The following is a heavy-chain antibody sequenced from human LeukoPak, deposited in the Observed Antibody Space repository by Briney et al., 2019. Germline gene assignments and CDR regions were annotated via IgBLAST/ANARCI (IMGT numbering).Heavy chain of an antibody. J-gene: IGHJ6*02. CDR2: ISYDGTDQ. CDR1: GFNFSTFA. D-gene: IGHD3-22*01. V-gene: IGHV3-30*04. Sequence: GRSLRLSCAASGFNFSTFAMHWVRQAPGQGLQWMAVISYDGTDQSYPDPVKGRFTISRDNSKNTLYLQIHSLRTEDTAVYYCARDLDSSRWFGLDVWGQGTTVIVSS. CDR3: ARDLDSSRWFGLDV.